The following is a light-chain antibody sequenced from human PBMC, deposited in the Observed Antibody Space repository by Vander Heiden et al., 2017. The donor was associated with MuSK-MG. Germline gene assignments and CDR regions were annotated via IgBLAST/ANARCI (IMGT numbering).Light chain of an antibody. CDR2: TSS. CDR1: QGISTW. Sequence: DIQMTQSPSSVSASVGDRVTITCRASQGISTWLAWYQQKPGKAPKLLISTSSNLRSGVPSRFSGRGSGTDFTLSISSLQPEDFATYYCQQANSFPLTFGGGTKVEIK. CDR3: QQANSFPLT. J-gene: IGKJ4*01. V-gene: IGKV1-12*01.